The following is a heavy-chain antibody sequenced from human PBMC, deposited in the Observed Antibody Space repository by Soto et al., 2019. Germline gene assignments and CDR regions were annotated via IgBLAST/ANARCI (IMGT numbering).Heavy chain of an antibody. CDR3: ARGKLEMANTTPFDY. D-gene: IGHD3-3*01. Sequence: LSLTCTVSGGSISSGGYYWSWIRQHPGKGLEWIGYIYYSGSTYYNPSLKSRVTISVDTSKNQFSLKLSSVTAADTAVYYCARGKLEMANTTPFDYWGQGTLVTVSS. CDR2: IYYSGST. V-gene: IGHV4-31*03. J-gene: IGHJ4*02. CDR1: GGSISSGGYY.